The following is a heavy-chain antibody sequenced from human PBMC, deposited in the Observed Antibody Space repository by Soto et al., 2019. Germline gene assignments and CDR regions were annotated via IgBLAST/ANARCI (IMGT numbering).Heavy chain of an antibody. V-gene: IGHV4-39*01. Sequence: SETLSLTCTVSGGSISSSSYYWGWIRQPPGKGLEWIGSIYYSGSTYYNPSLKSRVTISVDTSKNQFSLKLSSVTAADTAVYYCAKYGDYEQFAYWGQGSLVTVSS. D-gene: IGHD4-17*01. CDR1: GGSISSSSYY. CDR3: AKYGDYEQFAY. CDR2: IYYSGST. J-gene: IGHJ4*02.